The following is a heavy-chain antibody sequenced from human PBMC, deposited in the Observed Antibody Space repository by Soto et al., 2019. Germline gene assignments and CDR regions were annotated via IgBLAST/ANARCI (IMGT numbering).Heavy chain of an antibody. D-gene: IGHD3-16*01. J-gene: IGHJ4*02. CDR2: IYYSGST. V-gene: IGHV4-28*01. Sequence: QVQLQESGPGLVKPSDTLSLTCAVSGYSISSSHWWGWIRQPPGKGLEWIGYIYYSGSTYYNPSPKRRVTLSVDTSKNQFSLKLSSVTAVDTAVYYCARTLGGVYGFDYWGQGTLVTVSS. CDR1: GYSISSSHW. CDR3: ARTLGGVYGFDY.